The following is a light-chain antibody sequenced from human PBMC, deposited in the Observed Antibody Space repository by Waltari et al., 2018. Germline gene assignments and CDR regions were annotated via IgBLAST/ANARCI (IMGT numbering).Light chain of an antibody. Sequence: QSVLTQPPSASGTPGQKVTISCSGSDPNVGINPVTWFQQTPGSAPNLLIYDDGQRPLGLSARFSGSRSGSSASLAISGLQSEDEADYYCATWDVSLQAWVFGGGTKLTV. J-gene: IGLJ3*02. CDR3: ATWDVSLQAWV. CDR1: DPNVGINP. CDR2: DDG. V-gene: IGLV1-44*01.